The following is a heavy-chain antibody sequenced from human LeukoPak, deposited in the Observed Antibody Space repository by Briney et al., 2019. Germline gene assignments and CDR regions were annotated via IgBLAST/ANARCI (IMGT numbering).Heavy chain of an antibody. D-gene: IGHD2-2*02. V-gene: IGHV4-30-4*08. CDR3: ASQISFDCSSTSCYTLIDY. CDR2: IYYSGST. Sequence: PSETLSLTCTVSGGSISSGSYYWSWIRQPAGKGLEWIGYIYYSGSTYYNPSLKSRVTISVDTSKNQFSLKLSSVTAADTAVYYCASQISFDCSSTSCYTLIDYWGQGTLVTVSS. CDR1: GGSISSGSYY. J-gene: IGHJ4*02.